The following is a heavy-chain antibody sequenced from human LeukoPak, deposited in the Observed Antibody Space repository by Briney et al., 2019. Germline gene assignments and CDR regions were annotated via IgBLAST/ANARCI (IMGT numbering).Heavy chain of an antibody. J-gene: IGHJ4*02. V-gene: IGHV3-11*01. D-gene: IGHD1-26*01. Sequence: GGSLRLSCSASGFTFSDYYMSWIRQAPGMWLEWVSYISNSGSTTYYADSVKGRFTMSRDNAKNSVYLQMNSLRAEDTAVYYCARLWSPGCDYWGRGTLVTVSS. CDR1: GFTFSDYY. CDR2: ISNSGSTT. CDR3: ARLWSPGCDY.